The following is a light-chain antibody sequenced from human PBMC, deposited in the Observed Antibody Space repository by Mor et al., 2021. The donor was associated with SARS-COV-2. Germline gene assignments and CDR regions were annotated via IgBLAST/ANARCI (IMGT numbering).Light chain of an antibody. CDR2: DND. J-gene: IGLJ2*01. Sequence: YQQHPGTAPKLLIYDNDKRPSGIPDRFSGSKSGTSATLDITGLQTEDEADYYCGTWDSSHVIFGGGTKL. CDR3: GTWDSSHVI. V-gene: IGLV1-51*01.